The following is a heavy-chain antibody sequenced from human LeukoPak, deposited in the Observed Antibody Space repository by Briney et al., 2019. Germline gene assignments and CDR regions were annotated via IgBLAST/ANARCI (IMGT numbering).Heavy chain of an antibody. CDR3: AKRLYGSGGYYQFDY. D-gene: IGHD3-10*01. Sequence: GGSLRLSCAASGFTFSGYAMTWVRQARGKGLEWVSTVSAGGGSTYYADSVKGRFTISRDNPKNTLHLQMNSLRAEDTAVYYCAKRLYGSGGYYQFDYWGQGTLVTVSS. CDR2: VSAGGGST. CDR1: GFTFSGYA. V-gene: IGHV3-23*01. J-gene: IGHJ4*02.